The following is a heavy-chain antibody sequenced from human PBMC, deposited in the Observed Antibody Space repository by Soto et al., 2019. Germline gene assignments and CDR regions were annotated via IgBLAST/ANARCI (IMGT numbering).Heavy chain of an antibody. CDR1: GFTFSDYY. CDR3: ARFDPGYCSGGSCSPYYYYMDV. V-gene: IGHV3-11*01. Sequence: GGSLRLSCAASGFTFSDYYMSWIRQAPGKGLEWVSYISSSGSTIYYADSVKGRFTISRDNAKNSLYLQMNSLRAEDTAVYYCARFDPGYCSGGSCSPYYYYMDVWGKGTTVTVSS. D-gene: IGHD2-15*01. J-gene: IGHJ6*03. CDR2: ISSSGSTI.